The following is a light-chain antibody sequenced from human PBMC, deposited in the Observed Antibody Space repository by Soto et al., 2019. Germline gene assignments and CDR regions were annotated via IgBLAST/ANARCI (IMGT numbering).Light chain of an antibody. CDR3: HQYGSSPLYT. Sequence: EIVLTQYPGTLSLSPGERATLSCRASQSVSSSYLAWYQQKPGQAPRLLIYGAYSRATGIPDRFSGSGSGTDFTLTISRLEPDDFAVYYCHQYGSSPLYTFGQGTKLEIK. J-gene: IGKJ2*01. CDR1: QSVSSSY. CDR2: GAY. V-gene: IGKV3-20*01.